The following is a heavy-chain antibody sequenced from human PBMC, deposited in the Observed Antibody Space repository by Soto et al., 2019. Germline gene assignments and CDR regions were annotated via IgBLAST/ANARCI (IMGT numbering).Heavy chain of an antibody. V-gene: IGHV3-23*01. CDR2: ILVSDST. J-gene: IGHJ3*02. Sequence: PGGSLRLSCAAAGFICSSYDMSWVRQAPGKGLEWVSTILVSDSTHYGYSVRVRFTISRDRSKNTLYLQMNSLTAGDTAVYYCAKATATGGGAFDICGQGTMVTVSS. CDR3: AKATATGGGAFDI. D-gene: IGHD2-8*02. CDR1: GFICSSYD.